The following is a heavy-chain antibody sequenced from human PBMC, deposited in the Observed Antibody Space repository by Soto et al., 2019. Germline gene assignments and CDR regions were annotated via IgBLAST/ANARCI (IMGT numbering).Heavy chain of an antibody. Sequence: SETLSLTCAVYGGSFSGYYWSWIRQPPGKGLEWIGEINHSGSTNYNPSLKSRVTISVDTSKNQFSLKLSSVTAADTAVYYCARGPPRISSWRHPYYYYIDVRGKGTTDTGSS. J-gene: IGHJ6*03. D-gene: IGHD6-13*01. CDR2: INHSGST. V-gene: IGHV4-34*01. CDR1: GGSFSGYY. CDR3: ARGPPRISSWRHPYYYYIDV.